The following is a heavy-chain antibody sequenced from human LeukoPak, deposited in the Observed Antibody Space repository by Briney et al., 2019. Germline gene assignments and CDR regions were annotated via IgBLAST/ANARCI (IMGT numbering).Heavy chain of an antibody. CDR2: IYHSGST. V-gene: IGHV4-30-2*01. D-gene: IGHD2-2*02. CDR3: ARDHVVVVPAAIRDKNYYYYYMDV. CDR1: GGSISSGGYY. Sequence: SGTLSLTCTVSGGSISSGGYYWSWIRQPPGKGLEWIGYIYHSGSTYYNPSLKSRVTISVDGSKNQFSLKLSSVTAADTAVYYCARDHVVVVPAAIRDKNYYYYYMDVWGKGTTVTVSS. J-gene: IGHJ6*03.